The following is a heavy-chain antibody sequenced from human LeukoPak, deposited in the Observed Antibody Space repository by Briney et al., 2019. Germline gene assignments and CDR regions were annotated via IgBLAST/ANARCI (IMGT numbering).Heavy chain of an antibody. CDR3: ARGGHDAFDI. CDR2: IWYDGSNK. V-gene: IGHV3-33*01. J-gene: IGHJ3*02. D-gene: IGHD3-16*01. CDR1: GFTFSSYD. Sequence: PERSLRLSCAASGFTFSSYDMHWVRQAPGKGLEWVAVIWYDGSNKYYADSVKGRFTISRDNSKNTLYLQMNSLRAEDTAVYYCARGGHDAFDIWGQGTMVTVSS.